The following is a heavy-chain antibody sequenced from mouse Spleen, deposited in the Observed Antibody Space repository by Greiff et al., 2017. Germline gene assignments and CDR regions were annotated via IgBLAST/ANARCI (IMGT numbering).Heavy chain of an antibody. CDR3: ARHAPYDYDGFDY. D-gene: IGHD2-4*01. CDR1: GFTFSSYA. CDR2: ISSGGGNT. V-gene: IGHV5-9-3*01. J-gene: IGHJ2*01. Sequence: DVQLQESGGGLVKLGGSLKLSCAASGFTFSSYAMSWVRQTPEKRLEWVATISSGGGNTYYPDSVKGRFTISRDNAKNTLYLQMSSLKSEDTAMYYCARHAPYDYDGFDYWGQGTTLTVSS.